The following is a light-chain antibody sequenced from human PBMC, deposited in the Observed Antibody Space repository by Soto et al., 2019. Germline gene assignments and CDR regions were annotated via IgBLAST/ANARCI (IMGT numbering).Light chain of an antibody. Sequence: ELVLTQAPGTLSLSPGERATLSCKASQSVSSNCLAWYQRKPGQAPRLLIYAASYRATDIPYRFSGSGSGTGFTLTITRLQPEDFAVYYCQQYSTSPPTFGQGTKVEI. J-gene: IGKJ1*01. CDR1: QSVSSNC. CDR2: AAS. V-gene: IGKV3-20*01. CDR3: QQYSTSPPT.